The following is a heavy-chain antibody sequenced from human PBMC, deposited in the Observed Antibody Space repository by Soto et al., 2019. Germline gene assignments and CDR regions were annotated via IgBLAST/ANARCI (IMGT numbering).Heavy chain of an antibody. V-gene: IGHV1-69*13. CDR3: ARGMVRGVIIGYYYYGMDV. CDR1: GGTFSSYA. Sequence: SVKVSCKASGGTFSSYAISWVRQAPGQGLEWMGGIIPIFGTANYAQKFQGRVTITADESTSTAYMELSSLRSEDTAVCYCARGMVRGVIIGYYYYGMDVWGQGTTVTVSS. D-gene: IGHD3-10*01. J-gene: IGHJ6*02. CDR2: IIPIFGTA.